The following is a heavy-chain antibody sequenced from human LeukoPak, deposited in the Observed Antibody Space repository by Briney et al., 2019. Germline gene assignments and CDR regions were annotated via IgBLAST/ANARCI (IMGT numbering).Heavy chain of an antibody. J-gene: IGHJ4*02. CDR3: ARDRVAVAASDY. CDR2: RKQDGSEK. D-gene: IGHD6-19*01. CDR1: GFTLSSYW. Sequence: GGSLRLAFAAPGFTLSSYWMSWVRQAPGKGLEWVANRKQDGSEKYYVDSVKGRFTISRDNAKNSLYLQMNSLRAEDTAVYYCARDRVAVAASDYWGQGTLVTVSS. V-gene: IGHV3-7*01.